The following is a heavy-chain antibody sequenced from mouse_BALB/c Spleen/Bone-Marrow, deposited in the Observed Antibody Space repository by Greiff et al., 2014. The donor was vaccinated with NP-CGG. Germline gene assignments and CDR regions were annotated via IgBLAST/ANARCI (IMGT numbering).Heavy chain of an antibody. CDR1: GFTFSDYY. CDR2: ISDGGGYT. V-gene: IGHV5-4*02. J-gene: IGHJ4*01. D-gene: IGHD2-14*01. Sequence: DVMLVESGGGLVKPGGSLKLSCAASGFTFSDYYMYWVRQTPEKRLEWVATISDGGGYTDYPGSVKGRFTVSRDNAKNNLYLQMSSLKSEDTAMYYCARTYRPFALDYWGQGTSVTVSS. CDR3: ARTYRPFALDY.